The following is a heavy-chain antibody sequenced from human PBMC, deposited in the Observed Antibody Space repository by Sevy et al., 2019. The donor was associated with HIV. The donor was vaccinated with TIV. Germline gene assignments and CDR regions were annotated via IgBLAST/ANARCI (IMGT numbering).Heavy chain of an antibody. Sequence: GGSLRLSCAASGFTFSSYGMHWVRQAPGKGLEWVAVISYDGSNKYYADSVKGRFTISRDNSKNTLYLQMNSLRAEDTAVYYCAKDCSPPSSLAPDYWGQGTLVTVSS. D-gene: IGHD6-6*01. J-gene: IGHJ4*02. CDR1: GFTFSSYG. V-gene: IGHV3-30*18. CDR3: AKDCSPPSSLAPDY. CDR2: ISYDGSNK.